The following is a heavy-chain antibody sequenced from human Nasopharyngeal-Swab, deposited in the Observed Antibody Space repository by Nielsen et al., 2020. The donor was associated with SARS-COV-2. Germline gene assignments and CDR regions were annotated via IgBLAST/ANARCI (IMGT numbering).Heavy chain of an antibody. CDR2: IWYDGSNK. CDR3: ARGSIAVAGTFHFDY. CDR1: GFTFSSYG. V-gene: IGHV3-33*01. D-gene: IGHD6-19*01. Sequence: GGSLRLSCAASGFTFSSYGMHWVRQAPGKGLEWVAVIWYDGSNKYYADSVKGQFTISRDNSKKTLYLQMNSLRADDTAVYYCARGSIAVAGTFHFDYWGQGTLVTVSS. J-gene: IGHJ4*02.